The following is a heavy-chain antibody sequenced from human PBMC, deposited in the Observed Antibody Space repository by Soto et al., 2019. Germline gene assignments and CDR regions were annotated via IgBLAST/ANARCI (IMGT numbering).Heavy chain of an antibody. V-gene: IGHV3-23*01. Sequence: EVHLLESGGGLVQPGGSLRLSCEASGFTFNNYAMTWVLQTPGKGLQWVSTISGSGSSTFYADSVRGRFTISRDNSKNPLYLQMNSLRSEDTALYYCAKEKIASTVADFFDYWGQATLVTVSS. CDR3: AKEKIASTVADFFDY. CDR1: GFTFNNYA. D-gene: IGHD6-19*01. CDR2: ISGSGSST. J-gene: IGHJ4*02.